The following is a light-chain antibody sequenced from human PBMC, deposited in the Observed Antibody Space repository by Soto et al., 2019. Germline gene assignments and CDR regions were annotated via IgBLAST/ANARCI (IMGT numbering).Light chain of an antibody. J-gene: IGKJ1*01. V-gene: IGKV1-5*03. CDR1: QSIGRW. Sequence: DIQMTQSPSILSASVGDRVTITCRASQSIGRWLAWYQQKAGKAPKVLIYKASTLESGVPSRFSGSGSGTDFTLTISGLQPDHFATYYCQQYQSYRETFGQGTKVEIK. CDR2: KAS. CDR3: QQYQSYRET.